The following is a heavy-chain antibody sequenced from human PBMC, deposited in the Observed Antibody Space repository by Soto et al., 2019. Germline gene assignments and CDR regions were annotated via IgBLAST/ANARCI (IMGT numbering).Heavy chain of an antibody. CDR1: GYTFTGYY. Sequence: ASVKVSCKASGYTFTGYYMHLVRQAPGQGLEWMGWINPNSGGTNYAQKFQGWVTMTRDTSISTAYMELSRLRSDDTAVYYCARDGDTYYDFWSGYSVSGYFDYWGQGTLVTVSS. V-gene: IGHV1-2*04. D-gene: IGHD3-3*01. CDR3: ARDGDTYYDFWSGYSVSGYFDY. J-gene: IGHJ4*02. CDR2: INPNSGGT.